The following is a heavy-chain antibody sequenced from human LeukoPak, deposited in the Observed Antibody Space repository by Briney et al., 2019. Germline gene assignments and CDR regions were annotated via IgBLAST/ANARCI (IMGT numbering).Heavy chain of an antibody. J-gene: IGHJ3*01. V-gene: IGHV1-69*01. CDR1: GGTFSSYA. CDR2: IIPIFGTA. CDR3: ASGSSSWTADAFDL. Sequence: SVKVSCKASGGTFSSYAISWVRQAPGQGLEWMGGIIPIFGTANYAQKFQGRVTITADESTSTVYMELRSLRSDDTAVYYCASGSSSWTADAFDLWGQGTMVTVSS. D-gene: IGHD2-2*01.